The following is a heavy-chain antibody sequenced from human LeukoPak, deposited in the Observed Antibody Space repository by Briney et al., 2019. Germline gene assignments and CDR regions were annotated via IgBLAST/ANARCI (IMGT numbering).Heavy chain of an antibody. J-gene: IGHJ2*01. Sequence: SETLSLTCAVSDYSISSGYYWGWIRQPPGKGLEWIGSISYSGSTYYNPSLKSRVTISVDTSKNQFPLKLSSVTAADTAVYYCAKQPRFCSGGSCYSHWDFDLWGRGTLVTVSS. CDR3: AKQPRFCSGGSCYSHWDFDL. V-gene: IGHV4-38-2*01. CDR2: ISYSGST. CDR1: DYSISSGYY. D-gene: IGHD2-15*01.